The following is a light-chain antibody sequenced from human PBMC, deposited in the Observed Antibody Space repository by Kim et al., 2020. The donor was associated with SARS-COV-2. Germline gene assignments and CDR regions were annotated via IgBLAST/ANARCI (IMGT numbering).Light chain of an antibody. Sequence: DIQMTQSPSSVSASIGDRVTITCRTSQDVSSWLAWYQQHPGQAPKLLIYAASRLGSGVPSRFSGSGSVTDFTLTINSLQPEDFATYYCQQANSFPITFGQGTRLEIK. V-gene: IGKV1D-12*01. J-gene: IGKJ5*01. CDR1: QDVSSW. CDR3: QQANSFPIT. CDR2: AAS.